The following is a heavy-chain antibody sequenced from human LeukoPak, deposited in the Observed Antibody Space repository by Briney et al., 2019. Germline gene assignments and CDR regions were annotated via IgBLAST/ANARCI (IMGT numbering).Heavy chain of an antibody. J-gene: IGHJ4*02. V-gene: IGHV3-23*01. Sequence: PEGTLRLSCAASGFTFSSYGMSWVRQAPGKGLEWVSTISGSGGRIYYADSVKGRFTISRDNSKNTLYLQMNSLRAEDTAIYYCAKDTRPWDSGNYLGYWGQGTLVTVSS. CDR1: GFTFSSYG. CDR3: AKDTRPWDSGNYLGY. D-gene: IGHD1-26*01. CDR2: ISGSGGRI.